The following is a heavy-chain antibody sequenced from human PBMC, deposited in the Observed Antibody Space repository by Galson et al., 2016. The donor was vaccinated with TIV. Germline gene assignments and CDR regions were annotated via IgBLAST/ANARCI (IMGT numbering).Heavy chain of an antibody. V-gene: IGHV1-18*04. CDR1: GYTFTNYN. Sequence: SVKVSCKASGYTFTNYNINWVRQAPGQGLEWMGWISGYSGNTNYARKLKGRVSMTTDTSTGTAFMGVRSLTSDDTAVYYCARDRGSMTMILVVDYYYGMDVWGQGTTVTVSS. D-gene: IGHD3-22*01. CDR3: ARDRGSMTMILVVDYYYGMDV. J-gene: IGHJ6*02. CDR2: ISGYSGNT.